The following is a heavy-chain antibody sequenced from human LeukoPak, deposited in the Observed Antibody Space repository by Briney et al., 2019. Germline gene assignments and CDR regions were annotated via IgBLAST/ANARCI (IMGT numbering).Heavy chain of an antibody. CDR1: GYTFTDYF. CDR3: ARDRYSGSYVFDY. CDR2: INPSGGST. V-gene: IGHV1-46*01. D-gene: IGHD1-26*01. J-gene: IGHJ4*02. Sequence: GASVKVSCKASGYTFTDYFIHWVRQAPGQGLEWMGIINPSGGSTSYAQKFQGRVTMTRDTSTSTVYMELSSLRSEDTAVYYCARDRYSGSYVFDYWGQGTLVTVSS.